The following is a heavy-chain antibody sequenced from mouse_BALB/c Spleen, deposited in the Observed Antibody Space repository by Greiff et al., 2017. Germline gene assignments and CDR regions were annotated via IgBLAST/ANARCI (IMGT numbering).Heavy chain of an antibody. Sequence: QVQLQQSGPGLVAPSQSLSITCTVSGFSLTGYGVNWVRQPPGKGLEWLGMIWGDGSTDYNSALKSRLSISKDNSKSQVFLKMNSLQTDDTARYYCARVELGYYYAMDYWGQGTSVTVSS. V-gene: IGHV2-6-7*01. J-gene: IGHJ4*01. CDR2: IWGDGST. CDR1: GFSLTGYG. CDR3: ARVELGYYYAMDY. D-gene: IGHD4-1*01.